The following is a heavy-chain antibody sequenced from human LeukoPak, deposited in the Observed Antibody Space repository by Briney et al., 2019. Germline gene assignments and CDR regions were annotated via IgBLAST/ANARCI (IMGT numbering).Heavy chain of an antibody. Sequence: GGSLRLSCAASGFTFSSYAMSWVRQAPGKGLEWVSAISGSGGSTYYADSVKGRFTISRDNSKNTLYLQMNSLRAEDTAVYYCATLWLLTGLYGMDVWGQGTTVTVSS. CDR2: ISGSGGST. CDR1: GFTFSSYA. CDR3: ATLWLLTGLYGMDV. D-gene: IGHD3-9*01. V-gene: IGHV3-23*01. J-gene: IGHJ6*02.